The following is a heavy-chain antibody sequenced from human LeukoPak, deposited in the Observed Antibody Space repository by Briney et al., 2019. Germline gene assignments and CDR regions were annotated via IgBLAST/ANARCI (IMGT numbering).Heavy chain of an antibody. D-gene: IGHD6-13*01. CDR1: GYTFTSYG. J-gene: IGHJ3*02. CDR2: ISAYNGNT. Sequence: ASVKVSCKASGYTFTSYGISWVRQAPGQGLEWMGWISAYNGNTNYAQKLQGRVTMTTDTSTSTAYMELRSLRSDDTAVYYCARDDGSSIAAADVAFDIWGQGTMVTVSS. V-gene: IGHV1-18*01. CDR3: ARDDGSSIAAADVAFDI.